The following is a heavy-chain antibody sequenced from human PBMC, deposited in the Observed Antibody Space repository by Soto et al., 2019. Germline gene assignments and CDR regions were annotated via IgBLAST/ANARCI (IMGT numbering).Heavy chain of an antibody. J-gene: IGHJ4*02. CDR1: GFSFSTYA. CDR2: ISGGGGNT. D-gene: IGHD6-19*01. Sequence: EVQLSESGGGLVQPGGSLSLSCAASGFSFSTYAMSWVRQAPGKGLEWVSVISGGGGNTYYADSVKGLFTISRDNSKNTLYLQMNSLGAEDTALYYCAKGAGYSSGWYYFDYWGQGTLVTVSS. V-gene: IGHV3-23*01. CDR3: AKGAGYSSGWYYFDY.